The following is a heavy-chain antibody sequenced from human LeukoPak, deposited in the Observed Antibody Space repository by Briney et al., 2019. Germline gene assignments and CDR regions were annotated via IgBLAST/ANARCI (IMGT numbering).Heavy chain of an antibody. Sequence: PGGSLRLSCAASGFIFSSYAMSWVRQAPGKGLEWVSVISGSGGSTYYADSVKGRFTISRDNSMNTLYLQMNSLRPEDTAVYYCAKGSNWNGEAHFDYWGQGTLVTVSS. J-gene: IGHJ4*02. CDR1: GFIFSSYA. V-gene: IGHV3-23*01. CDR2: ISGSGGST. D-gene: IGHD1-1*01. CDR3: AKGSNWNGEAHFDY.